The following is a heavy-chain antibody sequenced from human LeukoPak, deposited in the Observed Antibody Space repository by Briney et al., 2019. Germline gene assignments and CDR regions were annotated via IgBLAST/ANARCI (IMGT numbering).Heavy chain of an antibody. CDR1: GYTFTSYD. V-gene: IGHV1-8*01. D-gene: IGHD5-18*01. J-gene: IGHJ6*03. Sequence: GASVKVSCKASGYTFTSYDINWVRRATGQGLEWMGWMNPNSGNTGYAQKFQGRVTMTRNTSISTAYMELSSLRSEDTAVYYCARGLGTAMVTNYYYYMDVWGKGTTVTASS. CDR3: ARGLGTAMVTNYYYYMDV. CDR2: MNPNSGNT.